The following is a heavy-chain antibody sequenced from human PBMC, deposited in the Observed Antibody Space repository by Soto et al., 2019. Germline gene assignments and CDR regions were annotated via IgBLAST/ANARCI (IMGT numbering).Heavy chain of an antibody. Sequence: EASVKVSCKASGGTFSSYAISWVRQAPGQGLEWMGGIIPIFGTANYAQKFQGRVTITADESTSTAYMELSSLRSEDTAVYYCARAGIAAAGKLDYWGQGTLVTVSS. V-gene: IGHV1-69*13. D-gene: IGHD6-13*01. CDR1: GGTFSSYA. J-gene: IGHJ4*02. CDR3: ARAGIAAAGKLDY. CDR2: IIPIFGTA.